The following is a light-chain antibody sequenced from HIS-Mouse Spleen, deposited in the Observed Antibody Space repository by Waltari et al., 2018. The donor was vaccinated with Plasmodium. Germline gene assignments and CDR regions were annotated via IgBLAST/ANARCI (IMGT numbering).Light chain of an antibody. CDR1: QSISSY. J-gene: IGKJ3*01. Sequence: DIQMTQSPSSLSASVGDRVTITCRASQSISSYLNWYQQKPGKAPKLLIYAASSLQSGVPSRFSGSGSGTDFTLTISRLQPEDFAPYYCQQSYSTPFTYGPGTKVDIK. V-gene: IGKV1-39*01. CDR3: QQSYSTPFT. CDR2: AAS.